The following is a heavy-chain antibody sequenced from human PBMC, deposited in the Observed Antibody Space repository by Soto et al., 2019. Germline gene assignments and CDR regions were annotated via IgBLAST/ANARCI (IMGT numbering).Heavy chain of an antibody. V-gene: IGHV3-30*18. CDR1: VFTFRNYA. J-gene: IGHJ4*02. Sequence: GSLRLSCAASVFTFRNYAMHWVRQAPGKGLEWVAVISFDGSKKYYSDSVKGRFTISRDNSKNTLYLQMNSLRAEDTALYYCAKDGRISYCSGDCYSFDYWGQGTLVTVSS. CDR3: AKDGRISYCSGDCYSFDY. D-gene: IGHD2-21*02. CDR2: ISFDGSKK.